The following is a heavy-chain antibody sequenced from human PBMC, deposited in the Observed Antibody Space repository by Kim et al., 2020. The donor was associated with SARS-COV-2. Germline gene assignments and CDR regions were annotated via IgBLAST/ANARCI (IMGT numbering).Heavy chain of an antibody. D-gene: IGHD3-10*01. CDR2: ISSSGSTI. CDR1: GFTFSDYY. V-gene: IGHV3-11*04. CDR3: ARDHDYGSGSYYNAVYYYYYYGMDV. J-gene: IGHJ6*02. Sequence: GGSLRLSCAASGFTFSDYYMSWIRQAPGKGLEWVSYISSSGSTIYYADSVKGRFTISRDNAKNSLYLQMNSLRAEDTAVYYCARDHDYGSGSYYNAVYYYYYYGMDVWGQGTTVTVSS.